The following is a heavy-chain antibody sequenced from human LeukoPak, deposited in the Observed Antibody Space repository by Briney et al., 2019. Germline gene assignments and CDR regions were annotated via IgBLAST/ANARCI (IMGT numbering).Heavy chain of an antibody. V-gene: IGHV4-34*01. J-gene: IGHJ5*02. CDR3: ARYAPYSSSWPLRGQGSHTKYNWFDP. D-gene: IGHD6-13*01. CDR2: INHSGST. Sequence: SETLSLTCTVSGGSISSYYWSWIRQPPGKGLEWIGEINHSGSTNYNPSLKSRVTISVDTSKNQFSLKLSSVTAADTAVYYRARYAPYSSSWPLRGQGSHTKYNWFDPWGQGTLVTVSS. CDR1: GGSISSYY.